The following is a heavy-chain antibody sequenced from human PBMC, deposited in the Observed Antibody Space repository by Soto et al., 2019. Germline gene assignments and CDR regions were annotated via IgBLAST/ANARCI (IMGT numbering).Heavy chain of an antibody. J-gene: IGHJ6*02. CDR1: GFTFSSYA. CDR3: ARAPIAAPGDYYYGMDV. D-gene: IGHD6-13*01. V-gene: IGHV3-30-3*01. CDR2: ISYDGSNK. Sequence: QVQLVESGGGVVQPGRSLRLSCAASGFTFSSYAMHWVRQTPGKGLEWVAVISYDGSNKYYADSVKGRFTISRDNSKYTLYLQMNSLRAEDTAVYYCARAPIAAPGDYYYGMDVWGQGTTVTVSS.